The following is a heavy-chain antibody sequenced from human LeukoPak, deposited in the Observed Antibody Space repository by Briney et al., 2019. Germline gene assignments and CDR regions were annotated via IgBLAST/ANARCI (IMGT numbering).Heavy chain of an antibody. J-gene: IGHJ6*03. V-gene: IGHV4-59*02. D-gene: IGHD3-9*01. CDR2: IYPTGNI. CDR3: ASSNGFDWSPEYYMDG. CDR1: GASVRTYY. Sequence: PSETLSLTCTVSGASVRTYYWNWVRQPPGKGLEWIAYIYPTGNITYNPSLESRVSISLATSKNQFSLKLSSVTAADTAVYYCASSNGFDWSPEYYMDGWGKGTTVIVSS.